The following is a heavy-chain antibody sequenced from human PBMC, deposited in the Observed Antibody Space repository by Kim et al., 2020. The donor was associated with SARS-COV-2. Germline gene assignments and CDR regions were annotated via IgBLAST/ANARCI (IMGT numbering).Heavy chain of an antibody. J-gene: IGHJ4*02. CDR1: GFTFSSYW. CDR3: ARETVTKNLAYYFDY. Sequence: GGSLRLSCAASGFTFSSYWMHWVRQAPGKGLVWVSRINSDGSSTSYADSVKGRFTISRDNAKNTLYLQMNSLRAEDTAVYYCARETVTKNLAYYFDYWGQGTLVTVSS. CDR2: INSDGSST. V-gene: IGHV3-74*01. D-gene: IGHD4-17*01.